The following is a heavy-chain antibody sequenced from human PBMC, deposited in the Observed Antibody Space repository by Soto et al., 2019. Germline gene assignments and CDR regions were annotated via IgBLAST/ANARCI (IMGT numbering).Heavy chain of an antibody. CDR1: GYTFTSYA. CDR3: ARDYDSSGYHAY. CDR2: INAGNSNT. V-gene: IGHV1-3*01. Sequence: QVQLVQSGAEVKKPGASVKVSCKASGYTFTSYAMHWVRQAPGQRLEWMGWINAGNSNTKYSQKFQGRVTITRDTSASTAYMELSSLRSEDTAVYYCARDYDSSGYHAYWGQGTLVTVSS. D-gene: IGHD3-22*01. J-gene: IGHJ4*02.